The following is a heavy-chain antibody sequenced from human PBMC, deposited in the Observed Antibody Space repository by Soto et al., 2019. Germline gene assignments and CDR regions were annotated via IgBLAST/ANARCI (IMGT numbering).Heavy chain of an antibody. V-gene: IGHV1-3*01. D-gene: IGHD6-19*01. Sequence: QAQLVQSGAEVKKPGASVKVSCKASGYTLSSFGIHWVRQAPGQRLEWMGWINAGNGNTKYSQKLQGRVTFSRDTSANTAYMELTSLTSEDTAVYYCVRTRQLWLVGDSWGQGSLVTASS. CDR3: VRTRQLWLVGDS. CDR1: GYTLSSFG. CDR2: INAGNGNT. J-gene: IGHJ4*02.